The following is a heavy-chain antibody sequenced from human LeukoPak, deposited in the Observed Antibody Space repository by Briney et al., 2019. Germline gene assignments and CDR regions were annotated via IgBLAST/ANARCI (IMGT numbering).Heavy chain of an antibody. D-gene: IGHD3-9*01. CDR3: ARGLAPVLRYFDWLPDAFDI. CDR2: MNPNSGNT. V-gene: IGHV1-8*03. CDR1: GYTFTGYY. Sequence: GASVKVSCKASGYTFTGYYMHWVRQAPGQGLEWMGWMNPNSGNTGYAQKFQGRVTITRNTSISTAYMELSSLRSEDTAVYYCARGLAPVLRYFDWLPDAFDIWGQGTMVTVSS. J-gene: IGHJ3*02.